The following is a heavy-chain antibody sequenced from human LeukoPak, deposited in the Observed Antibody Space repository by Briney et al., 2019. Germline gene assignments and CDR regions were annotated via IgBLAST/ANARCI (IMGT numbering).Heavy chain of an antibody. CDR3: ARDGSDGDYDILTGYYDY. D-gene: IGHD3-9*01. CDR1: GFTFSSYS. J-gene: IGHJ4*02. Sequence: GGSLRLSCAASGFTFSSYSMNWVRQAPGKGLEWVSYISSSSSTIYYADSVKGRFTISRDNAKNSLYLQMNSLRAEDTALYYCARDGSDGDYDILTGYYDYWGQGTLVTVSS. V-gene: IGHV3-48*04. CDR2: ISSSSSTI.